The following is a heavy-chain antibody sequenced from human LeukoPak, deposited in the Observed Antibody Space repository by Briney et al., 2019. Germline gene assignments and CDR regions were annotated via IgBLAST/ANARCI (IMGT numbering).Heavy chain of an antibody. V-gene: IGHV3-30*18. Sequence: PGGSLRLSCAASGFIFSSYGLHWVRQAPGKGLEWVAVISFDGSNKYYSDSVKGRFTISRDNSKNTLYLQMNSLRVEDTAVYYCVKGFGYSSGWTFDYWGQGTLVTVSS. CDR3: VKGFGYSSGWTFDY. CDR1: GFIFSSYG. J-gene: IGHJ4*02. CDR2: ISFDGSNK. D-gene: IGHD6-19*01.